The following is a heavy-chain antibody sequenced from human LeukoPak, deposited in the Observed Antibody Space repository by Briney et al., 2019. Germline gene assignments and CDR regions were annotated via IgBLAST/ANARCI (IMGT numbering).Heavy chain of an antibody. D-gene: IGHD3-9*01. V-gene: IGHV1-8*01. J-gene: IGHJ4*02. CDR2: MNPNSGNT. CDR3: ARLDEGELRYFDWLSKAALDY. Sequence: EASVKVSCKASGYTFTSYDINWVRQATGQGLEWMGWMNPNSGNTGYAQKFQGRVTMTRNTSISTAYMELSSLRSEDTAVYYCARLDEGELRYFDWLSKAALDYWGQGTLVTVSS. CDR1: GYTFTSYD.